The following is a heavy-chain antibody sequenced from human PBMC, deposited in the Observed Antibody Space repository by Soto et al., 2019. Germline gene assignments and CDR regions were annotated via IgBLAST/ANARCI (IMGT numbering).Heavy chain of an antibody. Sequence: GESLKISCKASGYIIKTYWLGSVRQMPRQGVGWMGIIFPNDSDASYRQSFQGLVTISVDNSIYTDFVQWSSLKASDSGIYYCFRGGVTTRYFDYWGQGTLVTVSS. D-gene: IGHD3-16*01. CDR1: GYIIKTYW. J-gene: IGHJ4*02. V-gene: IGHV5-51*01. CDR3: FRGGVTTRYFDY. CDR2: IFPNDSDA.